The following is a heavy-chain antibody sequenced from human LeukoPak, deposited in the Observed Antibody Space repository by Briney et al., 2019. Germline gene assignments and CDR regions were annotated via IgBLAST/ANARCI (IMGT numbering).Heavy chain of an antibody. Sequence: SETLSLTCTVSGGSISSYYWSWIRQPPGKGLEWIGEINHSGSTNYNPSLKSRVTISVDTSKNQFSLKLSSVTAADTAVYYCARAPGQSYRGWFDPWGQGTLVTVSS. CDR3: ARAPGQSYRGWFDP. J-gene: IGHJ5*02. CDR2: INHSGST. CDR1: GGSISSYY. V-gene: IGHV4-34*01.